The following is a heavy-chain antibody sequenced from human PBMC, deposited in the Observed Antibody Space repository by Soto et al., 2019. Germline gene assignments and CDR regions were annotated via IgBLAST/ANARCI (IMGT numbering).Heavy chain of an antibody. CDR2: ISYDGSNK. Sequence: GGSLRLSCAASGFTFSSYAMHWVRQAPGKGLEWVAVISYDGSNKYYADSVKGRFTISRDNSKNTLYLQMNSLRAEDTAVYYCAREMVVVVPAARFSHWFDPWGQGSLVTVSS. CDR1: GFTFSSYA. D-gene: IGHD2-2*01. CDR3: AREMVVVVPAARFSHWFDP. V-gene: IGHV3-30-3*01. J-gene: IGHJ5*02.